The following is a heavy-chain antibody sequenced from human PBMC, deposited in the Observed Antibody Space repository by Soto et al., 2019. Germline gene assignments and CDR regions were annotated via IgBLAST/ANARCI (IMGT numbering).Heavy chain of an antibody. CDR3: ARDGHGMDL. V-gene: IGHV4-61*01. Sequence: PSETLSLTCTVSGGSVSTGSYNWSWIRLPPGKTLEWIGNIFFTGSAHYNPSLNNRVTMSVDTSKDQFSLTLTSVTAADTAVYYCARDGHGMDLWGQGTTVTVSS. CDR1: GGSVSTGSYN. J-gene: IGHJ6*02. CDR2: IFFTGSA.